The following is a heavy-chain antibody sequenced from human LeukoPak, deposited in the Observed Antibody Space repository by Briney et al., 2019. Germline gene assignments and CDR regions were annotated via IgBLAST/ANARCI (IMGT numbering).Heavy chain of an antibody. D-gene: IGHD3-10*01. V-gene: IGHV4-39*01. Sequence: SETLSLTCTVSGGSISSRTYYWGWLRQPPGKGLEWIGSVYYSGDTYYNPSLKSRVTVSADTSKNQFSLKLSSVTAADTAVYYCARSLKYYYGSGTYYNYFDPWGQGTLVTVSS. CDR1: GGSISSRTYY. J-gene: IGHJ5*02. CDR3: ARSLKYYYGSGTYYNYFDP. CDR2: VYYSGDT.